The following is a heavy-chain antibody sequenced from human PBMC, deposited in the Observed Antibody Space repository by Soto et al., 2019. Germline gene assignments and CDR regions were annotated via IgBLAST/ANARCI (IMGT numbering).Heavy chain of an antibody. CDR1: GFTFSSYG. J-gene: IGHJ4*02. V-gene: IGHV3-30*18. CDR3: AKEPTTYYDFWSGSLGGY. Sequence: GGSLRLSCAASGFTFSSYGMHWVRQAPGKGLEWVAVISYDGSNKYYADSVKGRFTISRDNSKNTLYLQMNSLRAEDTAVYYCAKEPTTYYDFWSGSLGGYWGQGTLVTVSS. CDR2: ISYDGSNK. D-gene: IGHD3-3*01.